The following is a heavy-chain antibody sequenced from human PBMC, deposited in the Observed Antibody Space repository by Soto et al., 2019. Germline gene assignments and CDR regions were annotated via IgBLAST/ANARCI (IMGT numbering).Heavy chain of an antibody. V-gene: IGHV3-11*01. D-gene: IGHD1-1*01. CDR3: ARDRNAAGSDY. Sequence: GGSLRLSGAASGSTFSTFYMIWIRQAPGKGLEWISYISSGSTNIFYADSVKGRFTVSRDNAKNSVYLQMDSLRAEDTAVYYCARDRNAAGSDYWGQGTLVTVSS. CDR1: GSTFSTFY. J-gene: IGHJ4*02. CDR2: ISSGSTNI.